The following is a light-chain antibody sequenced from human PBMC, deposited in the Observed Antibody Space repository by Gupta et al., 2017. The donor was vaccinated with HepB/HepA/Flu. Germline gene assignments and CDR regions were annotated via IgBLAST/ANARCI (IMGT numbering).Light chain of an antibody. CDR2: EVN. V-gene: IGLV2-23*02. CDR1: TSDIGSYDL. Sequence: QSALTPPASVSGSPGPSITISCTGTTSDIGSYDLVCWYQQHPGKAPKLMIYEVNKRHSGVANRFSGSKSGNRASLTIAGLQAEEEADYYCGADGGSVSMVVFGGGTKVTVL. J-gene: IGLJ2*01. CDR3: GADGGSVSMVV.